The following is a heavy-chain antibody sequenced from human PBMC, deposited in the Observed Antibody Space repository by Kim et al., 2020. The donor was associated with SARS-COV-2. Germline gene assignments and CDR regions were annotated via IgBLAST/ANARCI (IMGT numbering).Heavy chain of an antibody. D-gene: IGHD6-19*01. CDR3: ARHKRYSSGWYVAFYYYYMDV. Sequence: ETLSLTCTVSGGSLSSSSYYWGWIRQPPGKGLEWIGTAYYIGNTYYNPSLKSRVTISVDTSKNQFSLKLGSVTAADTAVYYCARHKRYSSGWYVAFYYYYMDVWGKGTTVTVSS. CDR1: GGSLSSSSYY. CDR2: AYYIGNT. V-gene: IGHV4-39*01. J-gene: IGHJ6*03.